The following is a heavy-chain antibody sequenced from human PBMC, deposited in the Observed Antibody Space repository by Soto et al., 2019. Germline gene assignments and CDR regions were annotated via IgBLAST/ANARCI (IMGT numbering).Heavy chain of an antibody. V-gene: IGHV3-74*01. J-gene: IGHJ6*02. CDR3: ARDQKRRIAAAGTDYYHYYGMDV. D-gene: IGHD6-13*01. Sequence: PGGSLRLSCAASGFTSSSYWMHWVRQAPGKGLVWVSRINSDGSSTSYADSVKGRFTISRDNAKNTLYLQMNSLRAEDTAVYYCARDQKRRIAAAGTDYYHYYGMDVWGQGTTVTVSS. CDR2: INSDGSST. CDR1: GFTSSSYW.